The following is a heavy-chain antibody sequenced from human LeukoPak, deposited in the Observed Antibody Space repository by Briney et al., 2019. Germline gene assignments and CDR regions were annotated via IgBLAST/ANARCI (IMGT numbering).Heavy chain of an antibody. D-gene: IGHD4/OR15-4a*01. CDR2: IYPRDSDT. J-gene: IGHJ4*02. CDR3: ARHIGLTTRYFDY. V-gene: IGHV5-51*01. CDR1: GYKFTDYW. Sequence: GASLKISCKGSGYKFTDYWIAWVRQMPGKGLEWMGMIYPRDSDTRYSPSFQGHVTISADKSIATAYLQWSSLKASDTAMYYCARHIGLTTRYFDYWGQGTLVTVSS.